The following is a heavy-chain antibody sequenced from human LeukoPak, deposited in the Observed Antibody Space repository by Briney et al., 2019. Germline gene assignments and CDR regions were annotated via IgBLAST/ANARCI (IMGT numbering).Heavy chain of an antibody. D-gene: IGHD6-6*01. CDR2: INHSGST. CDR3: ARFSSSSGSHFDY. Sequence: SETLSLTCAVYGGSFSGYCWSWIRQPPGKGLEWIGEINHSGSTNYNPSLKSRVTISVDTSKNQFSLKLSSVTAADTAVYYCARFSSSSGSHFDYWGQGTLVTVSS. CDR1: GGSFSGYC. V-gene: IGHV4-34*01. J-gene: IGHJ4*02.